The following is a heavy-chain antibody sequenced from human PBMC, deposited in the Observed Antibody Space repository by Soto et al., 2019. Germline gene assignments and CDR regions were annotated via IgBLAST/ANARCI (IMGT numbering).Heavy chain of an antibody. J-gene: IGHJ4*02. D-gene: IGHD2-21*01. CDR2: ISGSGTST. CDR3: AKSLSALFSLGDFKY. Sequence: LRLSCAASGFTFSSYALNWVRQAPGKGLEWVAEISGSGTSTYYAPSVKGRFIISSDSSKNTLYLRMYGLRAEDTAMYYCAKSLSALFSLGDFKYWGQGALVTVSS. V-gene: IGHV3-23*01. CDR1: GFTFSSYA.